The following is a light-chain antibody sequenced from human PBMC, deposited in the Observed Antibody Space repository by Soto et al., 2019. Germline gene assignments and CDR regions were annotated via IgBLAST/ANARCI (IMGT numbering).Light chain of an antibody. J-gene: IGKJ2*01. CDR2: GAS. CDR1: QSVSSSY. CDR3: PQYGSSPHT. Sequence: EIVLTQSPGTLSLSPGERATLSCRASQSVSSSYLAWYQHKPGQAPRLLIYGASSRASGIPDRFSGSGFGTDFTLTISRLEPKDFEVYYCPQYGSSPHTYGQGTKLQSK. V-gene: IGKV3-20*01.